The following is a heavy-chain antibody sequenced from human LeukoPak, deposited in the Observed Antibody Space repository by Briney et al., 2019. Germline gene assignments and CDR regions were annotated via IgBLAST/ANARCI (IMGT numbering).Heavy chain of an antibody. CDR3: ARNPRYYSDTSGYYPFDY. V-gene: IGHV1-69*05. Sequence: ASVKVSCKTSGGTLSTSAINWVRQAPGQGLEWMGGIIPLFGRISYAQKFQGRVTITTDESTSTAYMELRSLRSEDTAVYYCARNPRYYSDTSGYYPFDYWGQGTLVTVSS. D-gene: IGHD3-22*01. J-gene: IGHJ4*02. CDR1: GGTLSTSA. CDR2: IIPLFGRI.